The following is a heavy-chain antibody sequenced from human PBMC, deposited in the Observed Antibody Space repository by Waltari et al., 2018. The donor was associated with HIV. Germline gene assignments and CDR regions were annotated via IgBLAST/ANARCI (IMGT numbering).Heavy chain of an antibody. J-gene: IGHJ6*02. D-gene: IGHD1-26*01. CDR3: ATGGGTTSIQLYDLDV. V-gene: IGHV1-24*01. CDR1: GYTLTDLY. CDR2: FDPEDDET. Sequence: VQLLQSGDEVKNPGATVKVSWKACGYTLTDLYMHRVRQAPGKGLEWMGGFDPEDDETIYAQKFQGRVTMTEDTSTDSAYMELSSLTSEDTAVYYCATGGGTTSIQLYDLDVWGQGTTVTVSS.